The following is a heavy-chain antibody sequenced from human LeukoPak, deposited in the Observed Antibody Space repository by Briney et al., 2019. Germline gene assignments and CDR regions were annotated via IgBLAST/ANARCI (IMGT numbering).Heavy chain of an antibody. J-gene: IGHJ5*02. V-gene: IGHV1-2*02. CDR1: GYTFTGYY. D-gene: IGHD2-2*01. CDR2: INPNSGGT. CDR3: ARPLGEYCSSTSCYAWWFDP. Sequence: ASVKVSCKASGYTFTGYYMHWVRQAPGQGLGWMGWINPNSGGTNYAQKFQGRVTMTRDTSISTAYMELSRLRSDDTAVYYCARPLGEYCSSTSCYAWWFDPWGQGTLVTVSS.